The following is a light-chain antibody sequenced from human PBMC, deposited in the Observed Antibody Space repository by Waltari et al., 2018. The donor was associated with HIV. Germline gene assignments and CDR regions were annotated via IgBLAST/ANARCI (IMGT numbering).Light chain of an antibody. CDR2: EES. V-gene: IGKV1-5*03. CDR3: HHFNTYSGT. CDR1: QSISSW. J-gene: IGKJ1*01. Sequence: DIQMTQSPSTLSACVGDRVTITYRASQSISSWLAWYQQKAGKAPKFLIYEESNLESGVPSRFSVTGSGTEFTLTINSLQPDDFATYYCHHFNTYSGTFGQGTKVEIK.